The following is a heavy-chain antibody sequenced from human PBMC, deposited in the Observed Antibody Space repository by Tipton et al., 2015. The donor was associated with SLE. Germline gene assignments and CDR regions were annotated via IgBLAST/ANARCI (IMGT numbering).Heavy chain of an antibody. J-gene: IGHJ2*01. Sequence: TLSLTCTVSGDSISSSSYYWGWIRQPPGKGLEWIGSIYYSGSTYYNPSLKSRVTISVDTSKNQFSLKLSSVTAADTAVYYCARRRYSSSSRPYWYFDLWGRGTLVTVSS. CDR2: IYYSGST. V-gene: IGHV4-39*07. CDR3: ARRRYSSSSRPYWYFDL. CDR1: GDSISSSSYY. D-gene: IGHD6-6*01.